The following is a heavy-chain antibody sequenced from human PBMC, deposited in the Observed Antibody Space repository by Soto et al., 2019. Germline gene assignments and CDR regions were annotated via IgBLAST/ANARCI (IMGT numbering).Heavy chain of an antibody. CDR1: GGSFSGYY. CDR2: INHSGST. J-gene: IGHJ4*01. CDR3: ARGGYGSGSYHPPHFDY. Sequence: SETLSLTCAVYGGSFSGYYWNWIRQPPGKGLEWIGEINHSGSTNYNPSLKSRVTIAVDTSMTHFSLRLNSVTAADTAVYYCARGGYGSGSYHPPHFDYWGHGTLVTVSS. V-gene: IGHV4-34*01. D-gene: IGHD3-10*01.